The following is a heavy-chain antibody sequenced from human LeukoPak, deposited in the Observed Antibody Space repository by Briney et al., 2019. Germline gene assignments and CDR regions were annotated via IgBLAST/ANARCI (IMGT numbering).Heavy chain of an antibody. CDR3: ARDAEDPRLW. CDR1: GFTFSSYS. D-gene: IGHD4/OR15-4a*01. Sequence: PGGSLRLSCAASGFTFSSYSMNWVRQAPGKWLEWVSSISSSSNYIYYADSVKGRFTISRDNAKNSLYLQMNSLRAEDTAVYYCARDAEDPRLWWGQGTLVTVSS. CDR2: ISSSSNYI. V-gene: IGHV3-21*01. J-gene: IGHJ4*02.